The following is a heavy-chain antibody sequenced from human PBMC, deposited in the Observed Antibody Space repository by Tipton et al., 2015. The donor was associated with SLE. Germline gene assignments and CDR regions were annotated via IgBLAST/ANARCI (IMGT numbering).Heavy chain of an antibody. J-gene: IGHJ6*03. CDR3: ARDDGAGYTSGYEHYYYYMDV. CDR2: IHYTGST. Sequence: TLSLTCTVSGGSLSSPIYYWGWLRQSPGKGLEWIGRIHYTGSTNYNPSFESRVTISIDMSKNQLSLKLGSVTAADTAVYYCARDDGAGYTSGYEHYYYYMDVWGKGTTVTVSS. V-gene: IGHV4-39*07. D-gene: IGHD5-18*01. CDR1: GGSLSSPIYY.